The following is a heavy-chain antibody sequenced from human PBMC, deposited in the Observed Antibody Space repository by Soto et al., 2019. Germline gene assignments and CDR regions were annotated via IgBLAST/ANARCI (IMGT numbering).Heavy chain of an antibody. CDR3: AKDDFTDRGDDYFDY. V-gene: IGHV3-23*01. CDR2: IYAGGGTT. D-gene: IGHD2-21*02. Sequence: GGSLRLSCAASGFIFSNYAMFWVRQAPGKGLDWVPTIYAGGGTTHYAESVRGRFTISRDNSKNTLYLQLNSLRFEDTAVYYCAKDDFTDRGDDYFDYWGPGTLVTVSS. J-gene: IGHJ4*02. CDR1: GFIFSNYA.